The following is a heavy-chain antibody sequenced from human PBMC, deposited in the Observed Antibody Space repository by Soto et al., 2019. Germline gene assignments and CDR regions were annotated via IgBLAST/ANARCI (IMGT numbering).Heavy chain of an antibody. CDR2: ISSSGSTI. V-gene: IGHV3-48*03. CDR1: GFTFSSYE. D-gene: IGHD3-22*01. CDR3: ARGSSGYYYVAYFQH. Sequence: GGSLRLSCAASGFTFSSYEMNWVRQAPGKGLEWVSYISSSGSTIYYADSVKGRFTISRDNAKNSLYLQMNSLRAEDTAVYYCARGSSGYYYVAYFQHWGQGTLVTVSS. J-gene: IGHJ1*01.